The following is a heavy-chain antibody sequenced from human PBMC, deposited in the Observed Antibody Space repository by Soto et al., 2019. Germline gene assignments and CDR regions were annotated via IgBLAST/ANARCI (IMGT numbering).Heavy chain of an antibody. D-gene: IGHD4-17*01. Sequence: QVQLQESGPGLVKPSQTLSLTCTVSGGSISSGGYYWSWIRQHPGKGLEWIGYIYYSGSTYYNPYLTSRVIISVDTSKNQYSLKLSSVTAADTAVYYCARDPPYYGDYGIVWGQGTLVTVSS. CDR2: IYYSGST. CDR3: ARDPPYYGDYGIV. J-gene: IGHJ4*02. V-gene: IGHV4-31*03. CDR1: GGSISSGGYY.